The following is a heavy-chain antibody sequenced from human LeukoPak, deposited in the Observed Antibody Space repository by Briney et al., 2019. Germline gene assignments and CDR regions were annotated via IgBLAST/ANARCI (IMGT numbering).Heavy chain of an antibody. V-gene: IGHV1-69*13. CDR1: GGTFSNYA. Sequence: SVKVSCKASGGTFSNYAMSWVRQAPGQGLEWMGGIIPVFGTANYAQKFQGRVTITADESTSTAYMELSSPRSEDTAVYYCARDGGEATTLDTYNWFDPWGQGALVTVSS. J-gene: IGHJ5*02. CDR3: ARDGGEATTLDTYNWFDP. D-gene: IGHD1-26*01. CDR2: IIPVFGTA.